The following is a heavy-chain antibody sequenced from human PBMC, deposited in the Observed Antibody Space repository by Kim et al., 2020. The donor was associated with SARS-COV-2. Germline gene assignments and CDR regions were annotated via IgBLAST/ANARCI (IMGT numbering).Heavy chain of an antibody. CDR2: GST. V-gene: IGHV3-23*01. CDR3: AKDGNWFDP. Sequence: GSTYYADSVKGRFTISRDNSKNTLYLQMNSLRAEDTAVYYCAKDGNWFDPWGQGTLVTVSS. J-gene: IGHJ5*02.